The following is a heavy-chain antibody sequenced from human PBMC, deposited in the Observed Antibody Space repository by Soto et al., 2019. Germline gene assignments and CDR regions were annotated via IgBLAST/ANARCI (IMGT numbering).Heavy chain of an antibody. D-gene: IGHD7-27*01. CDR1: GGTYNSYN. V-gene: IGHV1-69*04. J-gene: IGHJ4*02. CDR3: ATEGGPHEYTGYLDY. Sequence: GASVKVSCKASGGTYNSYNISWVRQAPGQGLEWMGRIIPIPGIANYAQKFQGRVTITADKFTSTAYMELSSLRYEDTAVYYCATEGGPHEYTGYLDYWGQGTLVTVSS. CDR2: IIPIPGIA.